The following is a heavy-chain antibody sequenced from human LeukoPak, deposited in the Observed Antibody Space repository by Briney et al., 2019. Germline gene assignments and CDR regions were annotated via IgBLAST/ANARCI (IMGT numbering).Heavy chain of an antibody. CDR3: ARVGGITMIVVLITDAFDI. CDR2: IYTSGST. J-gene: IGHJ3*02. Sequence: PSETLSLTCTVSGGSISSYYGSWIRQPAGKGLEWIGRIYTSGSTNYNPSLKSRVTMSVDTSKNQFSLKLRSVTAADTAVYYCARVGGITMIVVLITDAFDIWGQGTMVTVSS. D-gene: IGHD3-22*01. CDR1: GGSISSYY. V-gene: IGHV4-4*07.